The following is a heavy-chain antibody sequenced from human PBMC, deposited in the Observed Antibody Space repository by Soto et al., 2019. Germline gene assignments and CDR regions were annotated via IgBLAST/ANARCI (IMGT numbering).Heavy chain of an antibody. CDR2: IIPIFGTA. Sequence: QVQLVQSGAEVKKPGSSVKVSSKASGGTFSSYAISWVRQAPGQGLEWMGGIIPIFGTANYAQKYQGRVTITADESTSTAYMELSSLRSEDTAVYYCARDHIVVVTATPDHAFDIWGQGTMVTVSS. J-gene: IGHJ3*02. D-gene: IGHD2-21*02. CDR3: ARDHIVVVTATPDHAFDI. V-gene: IGHV1-69*01. CDR1: GGTFSSYA.